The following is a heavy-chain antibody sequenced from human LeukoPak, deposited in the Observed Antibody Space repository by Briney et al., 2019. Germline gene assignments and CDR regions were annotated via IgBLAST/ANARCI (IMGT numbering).Heavy chain of an antibody. J-gene: IGHJ4*02. CDR3: AGSRTYYDFWSGYANFDY. Sequence: GGSLRLSCAASGFTFSSYSMNWVRQAPGKGLEWVSSISSSSSYIYYADSVKGRFTISRDNAKNSLYLQMNSLRAEDTAVYYCAGSRTYYDFWSGYANFDYWGQGTLVTVSS. V-gene: IGHV3-21*04. CDR1: GFTFSSYS. D-gene: IGHD3-3*01. CDR2: ISSSSSYI.